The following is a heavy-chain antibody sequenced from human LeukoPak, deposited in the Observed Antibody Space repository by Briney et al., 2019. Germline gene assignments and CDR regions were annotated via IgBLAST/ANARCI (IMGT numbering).Heavy chain of an antibody. CDR3: ARGSRPAAMMPGDYYYGMDV. Sequence: GGSLRLSCAASGFTFSSYSMNWVRQAPGKGLEWVSSISSSSSYIYYADSVKGRFTISRDNAKNSLYLQMNSLRAEDTAVYYCARGSRPAAMMPGDYYYGMDVWGKGTTVTVSS. D-gene: IGHD2-2*01. CDR2: ISSSSSYI. V-gene: IGHV3-21*01. J-gene: IGHJ6*04. CDR1: GFTFSSYS.